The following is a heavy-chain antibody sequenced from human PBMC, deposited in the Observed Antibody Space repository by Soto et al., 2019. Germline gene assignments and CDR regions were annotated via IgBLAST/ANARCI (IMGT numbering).Heavy chain of an antibody. CDR3: ARATIVQELNY. CDR2: INPKSGDT. V-gene: IGHV1-2*07. Sequence: ASVKVPFKAAGYTFTGYYMHWVRQAPGQWLEWMGWINPKSGDTNYAHKFQGRVTITRDTSISTAYMELSRLRSDDTAVYYCARATIVQELNYWGHGTRVNVSS. D-gene: IGHD4-4*01. CDR1: GYTFTGYY. J-gene: IGHJ4*01.